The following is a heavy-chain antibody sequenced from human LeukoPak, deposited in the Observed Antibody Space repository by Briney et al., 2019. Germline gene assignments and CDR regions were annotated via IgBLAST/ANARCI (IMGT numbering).Heavy chain of an antibody. CDR3: ARDGYSSGWGRAFDI. J-gene: IGHJ3*02. CDR1: GGSISSYY. D-gene: IGHD6-19*01. Sequence: SETLSLTCTVSGGSISSYYWSWIRQPPGKGLEWIGYIYYSGSTNYNPSLKSRVTISVDTSKNQFSLKLSSVTAADPAVYYCARDGYSSGWGRAFDIWGQGTMVTVSS. CDR2: IYYSGST. V-gene: IGHV4-59*01.